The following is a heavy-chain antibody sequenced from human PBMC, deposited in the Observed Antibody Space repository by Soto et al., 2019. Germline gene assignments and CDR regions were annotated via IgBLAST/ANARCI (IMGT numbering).Heavy chain of an antibody. D-gene: IGHD3-16*02. V-gene: IGHV1-8*01. Sequence: ASVKVSCKASGYTFTSYDINWVRQATGQGLEWMGWMNPNSGDTGYAQKFQGRVTMTRNTSISTAYMELSSLRSEDTAVYYCARGNYIWGSYRPGHYWGQGTLDTVSS. J-gene: IGHJ4*02. CDR2: MNPNSGDT. CDR1: GYTFTSYD. CDR3: ARGNYIWGSYRPGHY.